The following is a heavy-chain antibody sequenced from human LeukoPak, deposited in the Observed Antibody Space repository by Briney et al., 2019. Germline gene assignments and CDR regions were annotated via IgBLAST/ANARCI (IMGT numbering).Heavy chain of an antibody. J-gene: IGHJ6*03. Sequence: ASVKVSCKASGYTFTSYGISWVRQAPGQGLEWMGWISAYNGNTNYAQKLQGRVTMTTDTSTSTAYMELRSLRSDDTAVYYCARVTATTIKYYYYMDVWGKGTTVTVSS. CDR3: ARVTATTIKYYYYMDV. CDR2: ISAYNGNT. V-gene: IGHV1-18*01. D-gene: IGHD3-9*01. CDR1: GYTFTSYG.